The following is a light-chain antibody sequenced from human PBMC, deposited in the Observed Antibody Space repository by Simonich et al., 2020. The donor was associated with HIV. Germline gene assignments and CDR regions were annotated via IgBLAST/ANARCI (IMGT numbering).Light chain of an antibody. CDR3: QQYNNWPPLT. CDR1: QSVSTN. V-gene: IGKV3-15*01. J-gene: IGKJ4*01. Sequence: EIVMTQSPATLSVSPGERATLSCRASQSVSTNLAWYQQKPGQAPRLLIYDASTRAPVIPARFSGSGSGTEFTLTISSLQSEDFAVYYCQQYNNWPPLTFGGGTKVEIK. CDR2: DAS.